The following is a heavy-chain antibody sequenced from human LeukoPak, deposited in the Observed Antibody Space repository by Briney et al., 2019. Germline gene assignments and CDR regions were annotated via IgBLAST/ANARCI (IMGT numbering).Heavy chain of an antibody. D-gene: IGHD3-10*01. J-gene: IGHJ4*02. Sequence: SVKVSCKASGGTFSSYAISWVRQAPGQGLEWMGRIIPILGIANYAQKFQGRVTITADKSTSTAYMELSSLRSEDTAVYYCARGSFYYGSGSFDYWGQGTLVTVSS. CDR3: ARGSFYYGSGSFDY. CDR1: GGTFSSYA. V-gene: IGHV1-69*04. CDR2: IIPILGIA.